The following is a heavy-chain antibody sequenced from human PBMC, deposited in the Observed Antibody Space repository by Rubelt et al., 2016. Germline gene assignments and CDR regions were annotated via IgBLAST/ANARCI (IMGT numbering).Heavy chain of an antibody. J-gene: IGHJ4*02. D-gene: IGHD3-9*01. CDR3: ALFPTGYLFFDY. CDR1: GYSISSGYY. CDR2: IYHSGST. Sequence: QVQLQESGPGLVKPSETLSLTCTVSGYSISSGYYWGWIRQPPGKGLEWIGSIYHSGSTYYNPSLKIRVTISVDTSKNQFSLKLSSVTAADTAVYYCALFPTGYLFFDYWGQGTLVTVSS. V-gene: IGHV4-38-2*02.